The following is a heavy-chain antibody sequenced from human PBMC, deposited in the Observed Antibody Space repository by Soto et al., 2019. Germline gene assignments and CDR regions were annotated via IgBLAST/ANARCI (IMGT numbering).Heavy chain of an antibody. CDR3: ARQFDSDTTGYYYAY. D-gene: IGHD3-22*01. Sequence: SVKVSFKASRGSFIRHSIRWVRQAPGQGLEWMGGIMPIFGSANYAQKFQGRVTITADENTRTVYMEPSRLRSEDTAVYYCARQFDSDTTGYYYAYWGQGTLVTVSS. CDR1: RGSFIRHS. V-gene: IGHV1-69*13. CDR2: IMPIFGSA. J-gene: IGHJ4*02.